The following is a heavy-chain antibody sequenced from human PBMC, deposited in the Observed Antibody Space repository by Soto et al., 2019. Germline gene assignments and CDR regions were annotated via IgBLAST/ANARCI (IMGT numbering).Heavy chain of an antibody. J-gene: IGHJ4*02. CDR2: ISSSGDSP. D-gene: IGHD1-1*01. CDR1: GFTFSNYA. V-gene: IGHV3-23*01. Sequence: EVQLLESGGGLVQPGGSLRLSCAASGFTFSNYAMSWVRQAPGKGLEWVSAISSSGDSPYYAYSVKGRFTVSRDNSKTTLYLQMNSLRVEDTAIYYCARNTIPPPHYWGQGTLVTVSS. CDR3: ARNTIPPPHY.